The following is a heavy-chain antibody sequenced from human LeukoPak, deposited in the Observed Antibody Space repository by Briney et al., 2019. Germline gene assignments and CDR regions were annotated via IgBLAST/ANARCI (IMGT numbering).Heavy chain of an antibody. Sequence: GGSQRLLCAACRYLFHSYDMHWVRQSTGKALEYVKSISSNGGSTYYADSVKGRFTISRDNSKNTLYLQMGSLRAEDMAVYYCARGSAYYYYYYMDVWGKGTTVTVSS. J-gene: IGHJ6*03. V-gene: IGHV3-64*02. CDR1: RYLFHSYD. CDR3: ARGSAYYYYYYMDV. CDR2: ISSNGGST.